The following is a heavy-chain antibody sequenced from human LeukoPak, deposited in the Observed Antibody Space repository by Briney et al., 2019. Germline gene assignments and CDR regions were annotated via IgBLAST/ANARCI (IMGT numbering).Heavy chain of an antibody. Sequence: ASVKVSCKASGGTFSSYAISWVRQAPGQGLEWMGGIIPIFGTANYAQKFQGRVTINADKSTSTAYMELSSLGSEDTAVYYCARHPMTAANKFYYYYGMDVWGKGTTVTVSS. J-gene: IGHJ6*04. V-gene: IGHV1-69*06. CDR3: ARHPMTAANKFYYYYGMDV. CDR2: IIPIFGTA. D-gene: IGHD2-2*01. CDR1: GGTFSSYA.